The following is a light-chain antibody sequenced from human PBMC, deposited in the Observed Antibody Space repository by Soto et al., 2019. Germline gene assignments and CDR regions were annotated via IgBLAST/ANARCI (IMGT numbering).Light chain of an antibody. V-gene: IGLV1-40*01. CDR2: GNS. CDR1: SSNIGAGYD. J-gene: IGLJ2*01. Sequence: QSVLTQPPSVSGAPGQRVTISCTGSSSNIGAGYDVHWYQQLPGTAPKLLIYGNSNRPSGVPDRFSGSKSGTSASLAITGLQAEDEADYYCPSYDRSSRVFGGGTKLTVL. CDR3: PSYDRSSRV.